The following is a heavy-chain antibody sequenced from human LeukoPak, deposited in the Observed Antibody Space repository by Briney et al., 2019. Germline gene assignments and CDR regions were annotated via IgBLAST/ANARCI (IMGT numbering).Heavy chain of an antibody. D-gene: IGHD1-26*01. CDR2: IKSKAHGGTA. V-gene: IGHV3-15*01. CDR3: TTAGWDEMDV. Sequence: GGSLRLSCATSGVTFSDAWTTWVRQAPGKGLEWVGRIKSKAHGGTADYGAAGKGRFTISRDDSKNTQYLQMNSLKAEDTAVYYCTTAGWDEMDVWAKGTTVTVSS. CDR1: GVTFSDAW. J-gene: IGHJ6*04.